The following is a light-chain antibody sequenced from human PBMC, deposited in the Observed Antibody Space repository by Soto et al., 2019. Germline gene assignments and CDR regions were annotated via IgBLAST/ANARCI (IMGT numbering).Light chain of an antibody. CDR2: DVS. Sequence: QSALTQPRSVSGSPGQSVTISCTGTSSDVGGYNYVSWYQQHPGKAPKFMIYDVSKRPSGVPDRFSGSKSGNTASLTISGLRAEDEADYYCCSYAGSYTFVVFGGGTKLTVL. V-gene: IGLV2-11*01. J-gene: IGLJ2*01. CDR1: SSDVGGYNY. CDR3: CSYAGSYTFVV.